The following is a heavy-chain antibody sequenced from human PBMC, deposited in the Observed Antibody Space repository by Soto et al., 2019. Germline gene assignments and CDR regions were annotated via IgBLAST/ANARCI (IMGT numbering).Heavy chain of an antibody. CDR1: GGSISSYY. J-gene: IGHJ6*03. V-gene: IGHV4-59*08. CDR2: IYYSGST. D-gene: IGHD2-2*01. CDR3: ARGGYCSSTSCPPYYYYYMDV. Sequence: PSETLSLTCTFSGGSISSYYWSWIRQPPGKGLEWIGYIYYSGSTNYNPSLKSRVTISVATSKNQFSLKLSSVTAADTAVYYCARGGYCSSTSCPPYYYYYMDVWGKGTTVTVSS.